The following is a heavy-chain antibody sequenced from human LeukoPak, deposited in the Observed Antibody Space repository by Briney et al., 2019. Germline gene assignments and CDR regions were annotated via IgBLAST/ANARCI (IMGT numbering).Heavy chain of an antibody. CDR1: GGSISSGSYY. D-gene: IGHD3-10*01. V-gene: IGHV4-61*02. CDR3: ARVRRGSKGPKEDYMDV. J-gene: IGHJ6*03. Sequence: SQTLSLTCIVSGGSISSGSYYWSWIRQPAGKGLEWIGRIYTSGSTNYNPSLKSRVTISVDTSKNQFSLKLSSVTAAGTAVYYCARVRRGSKGPKEDYMDVWGKGTTVTVSS. CDR2: IYTSGST.